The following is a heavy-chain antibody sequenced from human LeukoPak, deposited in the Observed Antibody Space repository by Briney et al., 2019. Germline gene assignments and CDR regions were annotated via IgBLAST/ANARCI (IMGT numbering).Heavy chain of an antibody. CDR2: INPSGGST. J-gene: IGHJ6*02. CDR1: GYTFTSYY. Sequence: GASVKVSCKASGYTFTSYYMHWVRQAPGQGLEWMGIINPSGGSTSYAQKFQGRVTMTRDTSTSTVYMELSSLRSEDTAVYYCARGEYSGCDWFGYYYYGMDVWGQGTTVTVSS. V-gene: IGHV1-46*01. D-gene: IGHD5-12*01. CDR3: ARGEYSGCDWFGYYYYGMDV.